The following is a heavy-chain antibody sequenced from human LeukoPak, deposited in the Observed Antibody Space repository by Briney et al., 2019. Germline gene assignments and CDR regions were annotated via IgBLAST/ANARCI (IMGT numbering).Heavy chain of an antibody. CDR1: GYTFTDYY. J-gene: IGHJ4*02. D-gene: IGHD6-13*01. CDR2: INPSGGST. CDR3: ARDSIAAAGTGDY. V-gene: IGHV1-46*01. Sequence: ATVKISCKASGYTFTDYYMHWVRQAPGQGLEWMGIINPSGGSTSYAQKFQGRVTMTRDTSTSTVYMELSSLRSEDTAVYYCARDSIAAAGTGDYWGQGTLVTVSS.